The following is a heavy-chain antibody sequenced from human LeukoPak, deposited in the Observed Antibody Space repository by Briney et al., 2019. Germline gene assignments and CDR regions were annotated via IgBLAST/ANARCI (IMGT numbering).Heavy chain of an antibody. CDR3: ARAGSSHYGSLGGVYYYYMDV. CDR1: GYTFTSYD. Sequence: ASVKVSCKASGYTFTSYDINWVRQATGQGLEWMGWMNPNSGNTGYAQKFQGRVTMTRNTSISTAYMELSSLRSEDTAVYYCARAGSSHYGSLGGVYYYYMDVWGKGTTVTVSS. J-gene: IGHJ6*03. CDR2: MNPNSGNT. V-gene: IGHV1-8*01. D-gene: IGHD2-15*01.